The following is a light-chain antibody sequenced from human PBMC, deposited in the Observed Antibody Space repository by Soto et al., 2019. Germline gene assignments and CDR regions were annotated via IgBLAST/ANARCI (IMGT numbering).Light chain of an antibody. V-gene: IGKV3D-15*01. CDR2: DAS. CDR3: QQYNNWPPIT. Sequence: EILMTQSPATLSVSPWERATLSCSASQSVISNVAWYQQKPVQAPRLLIYDASNRATDIPARFSGSGSGTEFTLTISSLQSEDFAVYYCQQYNNWPPITFGQGTRLEIK. J-gene: IGKJ5*01. CDR1: QSVISN.